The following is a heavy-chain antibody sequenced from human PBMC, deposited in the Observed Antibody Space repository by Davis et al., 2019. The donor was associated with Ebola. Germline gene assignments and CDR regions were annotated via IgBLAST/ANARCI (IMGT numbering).Heavy chain of an antibody. CDR1: GGSISSGGYS. V-gene: IGHV4-30-2*01. CDR3: ARGKPFGSSFWFDL. Sequence: MPSETLSLTCAVSGGSISSGGYSWSWIRQPPGKGLEWIGYIYHSGSTYYNPSLKSRVTISVDRSKNQFSLKLSSVTAADTAVYYCARGKPFGSSFWFDLWGQGTLVTVSS. J-gene: IGHJ5*02. D-gene: IGHD6-13*01. CDR2: IYHSGST.